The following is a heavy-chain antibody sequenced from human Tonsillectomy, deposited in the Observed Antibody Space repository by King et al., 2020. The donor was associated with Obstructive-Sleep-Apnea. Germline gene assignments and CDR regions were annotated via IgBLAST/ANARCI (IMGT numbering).Heavy chain of an antibody. V-gene: IGHV3-13*01. CDR2: IGTAGDT. D-gene: IGHD3-10*01. CDR1: GFTFSSYD. J-gene: IGHJ4*02. CDR3: ARRAGGSGSWEYYFDY. Sequence: VQLVESGGGLVQPGGSLRLSCAASGFTFSSYDMHWVRQAAGKGLEWVSAIGTAGDTYYPGSVKGRFTISRENVKNSLYLQMNSLRAGDTAVYYCARRAGGSGSWEYYFDYWGQGTLVTVSS.